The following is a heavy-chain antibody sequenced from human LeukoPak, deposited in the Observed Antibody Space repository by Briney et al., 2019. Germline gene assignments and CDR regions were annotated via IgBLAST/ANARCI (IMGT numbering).Heavy chain of an antibody. CDR2: IWYDGSNK. J-gene: IGHJ4*02. CDR3: ARDLGYYDSSGYSLDY. Sequence: GGSLRLSCAASGFTFSSYGMHWVRQAPGKGLEWVAVIWYDGSNKYYADSVKGRFTISRDNSKNTLYLQMNSLRAEDTAVYYCARDLGYYDSSGYSLDYWGQGTLVTVSS. CDR1: GFTFSSYG. D-gene: IGHD3-22*01. V-gene: IGHV3-33*01.